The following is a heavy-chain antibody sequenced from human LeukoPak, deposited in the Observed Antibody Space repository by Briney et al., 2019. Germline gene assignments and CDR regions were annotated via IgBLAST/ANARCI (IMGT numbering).Heavy chain of an antibody. CDR3: ARWAGSGSTPSYYYGMDV. D-gene: IGHD3-10*01. CDR1: GFTFSSYA. J-gene: IGHJ6*02. CDR2: ISYDGSNK. V-gene: IGHV3-30*04. Sequence: GGSLRLSCAASGFTFSSYAMHWVRQAPGKGLEWVAVISYDGSNKYYADSVKGRFTISRDNSKNTLYLQMNSLRAEDTAVYYCARWAGSGSTPSYYYGMDVWGQGTTVTVSS.